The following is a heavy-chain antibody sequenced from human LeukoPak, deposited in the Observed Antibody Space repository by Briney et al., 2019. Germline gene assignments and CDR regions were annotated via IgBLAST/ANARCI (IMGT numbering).Heavy chain of an antibody. CDR2: IYYSGST. CDR1: GGSFSSSSYY. J-gene: IGHJ2*01. Sequence: SETLSLTCTVSGGSFSSSSYYWGWIRQPPGKGLEWIGRIYYSGSTYYNPSLKSRVTISVDTSKNQFSLKLSSVTAADTAVYYCARHVKDYDILTGYYKPKAPYWYFDPWGRGTLVTVSS. CDR3: ARHVKDYDILTGYYKPKAPYWYFDP. V-gene: IGHV4-39*01. D-gene: IGHD3-9*01.